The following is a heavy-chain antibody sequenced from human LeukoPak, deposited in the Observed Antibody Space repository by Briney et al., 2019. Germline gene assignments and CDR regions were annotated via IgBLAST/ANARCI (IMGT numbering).Heavy chain of an antibody. CDR3: ARSGDFWSGYYRLLWFDP. D-gene: IGHD3-3*01. CDR1: GYTFTSYG. V-gene: IGHV1-18*01. CDR2: ISAYNGNT. Sequence: ASVKVSCKASGYTFTSYGISWVRQAPGQGLEWMGWISAYNGNTNYAQKLQGRVTMTTDTSTSTAYMELRSLRSDDTAVYYCARSGDFWSGYYRLLWFDPWGQETLVTVSS. J-gene: IGHJ5*02.